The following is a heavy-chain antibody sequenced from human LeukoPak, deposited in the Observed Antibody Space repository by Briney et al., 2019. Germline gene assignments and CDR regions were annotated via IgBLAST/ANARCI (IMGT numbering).Heavy chain of an antibody. CDR3: ARSYGSGSLLDY. CDR2: ISYDGSNK. Sequence: GRSLRLSCAASGFTFSSYVMHWVRQAPGKGLEWVAVISYDGSNKYYADSVKGRFTISRDNSKNTLYLQMNSLRAEDTAVYYCARSYGSGSLLDYWGQGTLVTVSS. D-gene: IGHD3-10*01. CDR1: GFTFSSYV. J-gene: IGHJ4*02. V-gene: IGHV3-30*03.